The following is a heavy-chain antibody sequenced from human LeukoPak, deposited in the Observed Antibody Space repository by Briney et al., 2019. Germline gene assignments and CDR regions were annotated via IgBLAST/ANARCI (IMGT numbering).Heavy chain of an antibody. Sequence: GGSLRLSCAASGFTFSSYAMSWVRQAPGRGLEWVSAISGSGGSTYYADSVKGRFTISRDNSKNTLYLQMNSLRAEDTAVYYCAKLPTVTTSMDYWGRGTLVTVSS. V-gene: IGHV3-23*01. J-gene: IGHJ4*02. CDR1: GFTFSSYA. CDR2: ISGSGGST. CDR3: AKLPTVTTSMDY. D-gene: IGHD4-17*01.